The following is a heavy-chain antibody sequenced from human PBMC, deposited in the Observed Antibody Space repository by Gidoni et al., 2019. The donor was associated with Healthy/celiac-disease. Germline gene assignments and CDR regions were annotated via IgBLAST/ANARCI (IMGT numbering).Heavy chain of an antibody. Sequence: QVQLVQSGAEVKKPGSSVKVSCKASGGTFSSYALSWVRQAPVQGLEWMGGIIPIFGTANYAQKFQGRVTITAAESTSTAYMELSSLRSEDTAVYYCASWYSSGWEGRFDPWGQGTLVTVSS. CDR2: IIPIFGTA. V-gene: IGHV1-69*01. J-gene: IGHJ5*02. CDR3: ASWYSSGWEGRFDP. CDR1: GGTFSSYA. D-gene: IGHD6-19*01.